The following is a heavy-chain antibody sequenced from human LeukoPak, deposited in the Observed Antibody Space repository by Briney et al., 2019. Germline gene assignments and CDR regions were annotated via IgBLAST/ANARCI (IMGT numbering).Heavy chain of an antibody. V-gene: IGHV3-48*02. CDR2: ISSSGGTI. J-gene: IGHJ3*02. Sequence: PGGSLRLSCSASGFSFSDSKLNWVRQAPGKGLEWVSCISSSGGTIYYADSVRGRFTISRDNAKNSLYLQTNSLRDEDTAVYYCTRDGIWGQGTMVTVSS. CDR3: TRDGI. CDR1: GFSFSDSK.